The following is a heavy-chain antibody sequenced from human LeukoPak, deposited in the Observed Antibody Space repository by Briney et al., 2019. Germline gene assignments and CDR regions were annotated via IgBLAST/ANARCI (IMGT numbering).Heavy chain of an antibody. CDR2: LRRSGGTK. J-gene: IGHJ4*02. D-gene: IGHD5-24*01. CDR3: AKGETATSH. CDR1: GFNFDIFA. Sequence: GGSLRLSCVASGFNFDIFAMSWVRQFPGGGLEWVASLRRSGGTKNYADSVKGRFTISRDNSKNTLFLHMNSLRVDDSAIYYCAKGETATSHWGQGTLVTVSS. V-gene: IGHV3-23*01.